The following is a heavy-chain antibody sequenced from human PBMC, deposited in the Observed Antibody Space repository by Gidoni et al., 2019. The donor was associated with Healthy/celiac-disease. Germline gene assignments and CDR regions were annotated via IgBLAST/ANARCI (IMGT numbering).Heavy chain of an antibody. D-gene: IGHD5-12*01. CDR1: GGSFSGYY. V-gene: IGHV4-34*01. Sequence: QVQLQQRGEGLLTPSEPLSLTCAGYGGSFSGYYWSWIRQPPGKGLEWIGEINHSGSTNYNPSLKSRVTISVDTSKNQFSLKLSSVTAADTAVYYCARGRDSGYEDWGQGTLVTVSS. J-gene: IGHJ4*02. CDR2: INHSGST. CDR3: ARGRDSGYED.